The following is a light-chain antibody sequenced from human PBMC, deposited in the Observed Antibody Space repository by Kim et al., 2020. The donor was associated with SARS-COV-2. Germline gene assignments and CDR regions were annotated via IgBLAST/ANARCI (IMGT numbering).Light chain of an antibody. CDR1: QAISSY. V-gene: IGKV1-27*01. J-gene: IGKJ5*01. CDR2: ASS. CDR3: QKYNDAPMT. Sequence: DIQMTQSPSALSACIGDRVTITCRASQAISSYVAWYQHKPRQVPKLLISASSTLQSGVPSRFSGSGSGTDFTLTISSLQPEDVASYYCQKYNDAPMTFGQGTRLEIK.